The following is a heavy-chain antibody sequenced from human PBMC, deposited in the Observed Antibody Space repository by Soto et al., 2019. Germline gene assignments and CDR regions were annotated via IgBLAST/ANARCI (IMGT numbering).Heavy chain of an antibody. D-gene: IGHD3-22*01. Sequence: PSETLSLTCAVSGGSISSSNWWSWVRQPPGKGLEWIGEIYHSGSTNYNPSLKSRVTISVDKSKNQFSLKLSSVTAADTAVYYCARALETYYYDSSGYHDYWGQGTLVTVSS. CDR3: ARALETYYYDSSGYHDY. CDR2: IYHSGST. V-gene: IGHV4-4*02. J-gene: IGHJ4*02. CDR1: GGSISSSNW.